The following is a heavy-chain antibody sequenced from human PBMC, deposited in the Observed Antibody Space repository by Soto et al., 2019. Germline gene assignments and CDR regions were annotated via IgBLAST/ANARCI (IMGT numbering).Heavy chain of an antibody. CDR3: APVYYYDSRGIVSWFDS. D-gene: IGHD3-22*01. Sequence: ASVKVSCKVSGNTLTELSMHWVRQAPGKGFEWMGGFNPEDDETIYAEKFQGRVTMTEDTATETAYMELSSLTSEDTALYYCAPVYYYDSRGIVSWFDSWGQGTLVTVSS. CDR1: GNTLTELS. CDR2: FNPEDDET. J-gene: IGHJ5*01. V-gene: IGHV1-24*01.